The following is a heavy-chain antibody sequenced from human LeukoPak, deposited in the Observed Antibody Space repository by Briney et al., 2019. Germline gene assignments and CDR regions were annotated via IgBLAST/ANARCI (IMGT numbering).Heavy chain of an antibody. CDR1: GGSISSSSYY. J-gene: IGHJ4*02. V-gene: IGHV4-39*07. D-gene: IGHD3-10*01. Sequence: SETLSLTCTVSGGSISSSSYYWGWIRQPPGKGLEWIGSIYYSGSTYYNPSLKSRVTISVDTSKNQFSLKLSSVTAADTAVYYCARLPRVPYYFDYWGQGTLVTVSS. CDR2: IYYSGST. CDR3: ARLPRVPYYFDY.